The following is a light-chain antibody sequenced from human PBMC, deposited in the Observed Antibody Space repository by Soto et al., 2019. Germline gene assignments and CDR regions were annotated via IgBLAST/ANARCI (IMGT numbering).Light chain of an antibody. Sequence: DIHMTQSPSSLSASVGDRVTITCRASQTISSYLNWYQQKPGKAPKLLIYAASTLESGVPSRFSGSGSVTDFTLTISSLQPEDFATYYCQQSYSTPLTFGKGTRLEIK. J-gene: IGKJ5*01. CDR1: QTISSY. CDR3: QQSYSTPLT. V-gene: IGKV1-39*01. CDR2: AAS.